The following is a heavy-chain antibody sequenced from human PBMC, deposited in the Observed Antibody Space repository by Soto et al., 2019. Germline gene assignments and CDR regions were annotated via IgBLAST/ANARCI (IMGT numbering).Heavy chain of an antibody. V-gene: IGHV3-21*01. CDR1: GFTFSTYS. CDR3: ARVRSYSYGQGYGMDV. Sequence: GGSLRLSCAASGFTFSTYSMNWVRQAPGKGLEWVSSISSSSGYIYYADSVKGRFTISRDDAKNSLSLQMNSMRAEDTAVYYCARVRSYSYGQGYGMDVWGQGTTVTVSS. D-gene: IGHD5-18*01. J-gene: IGHJ6*02. CDR2: ISSSSGYI.